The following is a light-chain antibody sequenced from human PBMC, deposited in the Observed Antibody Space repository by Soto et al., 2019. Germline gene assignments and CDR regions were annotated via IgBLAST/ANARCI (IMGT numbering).Light chain of an antibody. J-gene: IGLJ2*01. CDR1: SSNIGTNY. CDR3: AAWDDSLSGVL. Sequence: QSVLTQPPSVSGTPGQRVTISCSGGSSNIGTNYVYWYQQLPGTAPKLLIHRNNQRPSGVPDRFSGSKSGTSASLAVSGLRSEDEADYSCAAWDDSLSGVLFGGGTKLTVL. V-gene: IGLV1-47*01. CDR2: RNN.